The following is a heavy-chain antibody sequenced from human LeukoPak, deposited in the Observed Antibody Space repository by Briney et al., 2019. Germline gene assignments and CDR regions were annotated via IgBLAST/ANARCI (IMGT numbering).Heavy chain of an antibody. V-gene: IGHV3-74*01. CDR2: TNSDGTIT. J-gene: IGHJ4*02. CDR1: GFTFTSYW. CDR3: ARPGVGFDY. Sequence: GGSLRLSCAASGFTFTSYWMHWVRQAPGKGLVWLSRTNSDGTITSYADSLEGRFTISRDNAKNMVYLRMNSLRAEDTAVYYCARPGVGFDYWGQGALVTVSS.